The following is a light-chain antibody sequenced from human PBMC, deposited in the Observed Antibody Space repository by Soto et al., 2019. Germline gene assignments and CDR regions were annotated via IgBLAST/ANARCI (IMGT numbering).Light chain of an antibody. CDR1: QGISSY. Sequence: DIQFTQSPSFLSSSVGDRVAITCLSSQGISSYLAWYQQKPGKAPKLLIYAASTLQSGVPSRFSGSGSGTEFTLTISSLQPEDFATYYCQQLNSYPVGTFGGGTKVDIX. J-gene: IGKJ4*01. V-gene: IGKV1-9*01. CDR2: AAS. CDR3: QQLNSYPVGT.